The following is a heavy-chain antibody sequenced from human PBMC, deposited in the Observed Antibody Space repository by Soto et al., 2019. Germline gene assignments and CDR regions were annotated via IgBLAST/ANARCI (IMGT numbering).Heavy chain of an antibody. J-gene: IGHJ6*03. V-gene: IGHV3-21*01. CDR1: GFTFSSYN. Sequence: PGGSLRLSCAASGFTFSSYNMNWVRQAPGKGLEWVSSLSSSSTYIYYADSVKGRFTISRDNAKNSLYLQMNSLRAEDTAVYYCAWGGINYGDYRSMDVWAKGTTVTVSS. CDR2: LSSSSTYI. D-gene: IGHD4-17*01. CDR3: AWGGINYGDYRSMDV.